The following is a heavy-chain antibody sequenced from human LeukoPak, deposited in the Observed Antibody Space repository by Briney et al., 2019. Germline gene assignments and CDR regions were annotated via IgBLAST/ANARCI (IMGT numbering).Heavy chain of an antibody. CDR1: GYTFTTYG. CDR2: INTYNSNT. V-gene: IGHV1-18*01. Sequence: GASVKVSCKASGYTFTTYGISWVRQAPGQGLEWMRWINTYNSNTNYAQKFQGRVTVTTDTSTSTAYMEVRSLRSDDTAVYYCARGLFLCGRDCYSLGNFDYWGQGTLVTVSS. CDR3: ARGLFLCGRDCYSLGNFDY. D-gene: IGHD2-21*02. J-gene: IGHJ4*02.